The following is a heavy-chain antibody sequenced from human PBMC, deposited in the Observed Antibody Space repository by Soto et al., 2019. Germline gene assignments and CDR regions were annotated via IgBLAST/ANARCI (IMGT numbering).Heavy chain of an antibody. V-gene: IGHV4-38-2*01. Sequence: PSETLSLTCAVSGYSISSGYYWGWIRQPPGKGLEWIGSIYHSGSTYYNPSLKSRVTISVDTSKNQFSLKLSSVTAADTAVYYCARAGKYSGYDSGCFDYWGQGTLVTVSS. CDR2: IYHSGST. D-gene: IGHD5-12*01. J-gene: IGHJ4*02. CDR3: ARAGKYSGYDSGCFDY. CDR1: GYSISSGYY.